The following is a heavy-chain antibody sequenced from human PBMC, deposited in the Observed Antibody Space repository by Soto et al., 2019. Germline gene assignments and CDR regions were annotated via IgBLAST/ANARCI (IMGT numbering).Heavy chain of an antibody. V-gene: IGHV4-34*01. CDR3: ARSRARYSYYGMDV. CDR2: INHSGST. J-gene: IGHJ6*02. Sequence: SETLSLTCAVYGGSFSGYYWSSIRQPPGKGLEWIGEINHSGSTNYNPSLKSRVTISVDTSKNQFSLKLSSVTAADTAVYYCARSRARYSYYGMDVWGQGTTVTVSS. CDR1: GGSFSGYY. D-gene: IGHD5-18*01.